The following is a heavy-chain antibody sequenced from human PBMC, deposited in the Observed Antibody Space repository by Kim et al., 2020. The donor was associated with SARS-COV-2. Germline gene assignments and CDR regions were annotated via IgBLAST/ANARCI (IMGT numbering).Heavy chain of an antibody. CDR2: ISYDGSNK. J-gene: IGHJ6*02. CDR1: GFTFSSYA. D-gene: IGHD5-18*01. Sequence: GGSLRLSCAASGFTFSSYAIHWVRQAPGKGLEWVAVISYDGSNKNYADSVKGRFTISRDNSKNTLFLQMSSLRAEDTAVYYCARDVKRGYSYGWTYYYYGMGVWGQGTTVTVS. V-gene: IGHV3-30*04. CDR3: ARDVKRGYSYGWTYYYYGMGV.